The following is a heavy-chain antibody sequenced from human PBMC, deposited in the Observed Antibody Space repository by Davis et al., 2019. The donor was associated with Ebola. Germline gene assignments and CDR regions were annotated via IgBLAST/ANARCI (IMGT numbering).Heavy chain of an antibody. V-gene: IGHV3-30*18. CDR2: ISYDGSNK. CDR1: GFTFSSYG. D-gene: IGHD6-13*01. CDR3: AKMKSSSWSFGAFDI. Sequence: GESLKISCAASGFTFSSYGMHWVRQAPGKGLEWVAVISYDGSNKYYADSVKGRFTISRDNSKNTLYLQMNSLRAEDTAVYYCAKMKSSSWSFGAFDIWGQGTMVTVSS. J-gene: IGHJ3*02.